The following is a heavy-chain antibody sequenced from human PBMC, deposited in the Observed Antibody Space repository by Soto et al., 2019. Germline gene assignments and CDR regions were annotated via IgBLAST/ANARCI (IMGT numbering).Heavy chain of an antibody. CDR3: ARVNRTHEVLRFLEWLFGDYGMDV. D-gene: IGHD3-3*01. V-gene: IGHV1-8*01. CDR2: MNPNSGNT. Sequence: ASVKVSCKASGYTFTSYDINWVRQATGQGLEWMGWMNPNSGNTGYAQKFQGRVTMTRNTSISTGYMELSSLRSEDTAVYYCARVNRTHEVLRFLEWLFGDYGMDVWGQGTTVTVSS. J-gene: IGHJ6*02. CDR1: GYTFTSYD.